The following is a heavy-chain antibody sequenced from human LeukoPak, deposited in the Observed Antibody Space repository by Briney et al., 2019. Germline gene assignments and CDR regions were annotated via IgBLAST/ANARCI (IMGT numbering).Heavy chain of an antibody. V-gene: IGHV4-59*01. CDR3: ARAPDILTGYPFDY. CDR2: IYYSGST. Sequence: PSETLSLTCSVSGGSINKYYWSWIRQPPGKGLEWIGYIYYSGSTNYNPSLKSRVTISVDTSKNQFSLKLSSVTAADTAVYYCARAPDILTGYPFDYWGQGTLVTVSS. J-gene: IGHJ4*02. D-gene: IGHD3-9*01. CDR1: GGSINKYY.